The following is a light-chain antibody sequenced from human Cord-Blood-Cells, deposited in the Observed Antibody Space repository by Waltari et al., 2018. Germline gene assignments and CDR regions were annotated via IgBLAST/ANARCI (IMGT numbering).Light chain of an antibody. CDR1: SLRSYY. CDR3: NSRDSSGNHLV. CDR2: GKN. J-gene: IGLJ2*01. V-gene: IGLV3-19*01. Sequence: SSELTQDPAVSVALGQTVRITCQGDSLRSYYASWYQQKPGQAPVLVIYGKNNRPSGIPDRFSGSSSGNTASLTSPGTQAEDEADYYCNSRDSSGNHLVFGGGTKLTVL.